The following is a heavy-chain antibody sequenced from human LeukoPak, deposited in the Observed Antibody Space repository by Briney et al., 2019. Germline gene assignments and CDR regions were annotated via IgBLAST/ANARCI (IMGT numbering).Heavy chain of an antibody. J-gene: IGHJ2*01. V-gene: IGHV3-23*01. Sequence: PGGSLRLSCAASGFTFSSYAMSWVRQAPGKGLEWVSAISGSGGSTYYADSVKGRFTISRDNSKNTLYLQMNSLRAEDTAVYYCAKDHGKQWLNYWYFDLWGRGTLVTVSS. CDR1: GFTFSSYA. CDR3: AKDHGKQWLNYWYFDL. CDR2: ISGSGGST. D-gene: IGHD6-19*01.